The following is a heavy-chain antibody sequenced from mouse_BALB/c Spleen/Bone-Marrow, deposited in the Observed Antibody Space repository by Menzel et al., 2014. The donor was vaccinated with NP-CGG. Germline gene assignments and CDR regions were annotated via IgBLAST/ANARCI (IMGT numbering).Heavy chain of an antibody. CDR1: GFAFSSYD. D-gene: IGHD1-2*01. CDR3: ARQGYGYVDFDV. V-gene: IGHV5-12-1*01. CDR2: ISSGGGST. J-gene: IGHJ1*01. Sequence: EVQVVESGGGLVKPGGSLKLSCAASGFAFSSYDMSWVRQTPEKRLEWVAYISSGGGSTYYPDTVKGRFTISRDNAKNTLYLQMSSLKSEDTAMYYCARQGYGYVDFDVWGAGTTVTVFS.